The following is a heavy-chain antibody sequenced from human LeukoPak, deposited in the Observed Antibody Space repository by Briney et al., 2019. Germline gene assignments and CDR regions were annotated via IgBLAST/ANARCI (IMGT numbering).Heavy chain of an antibody. CDR3: ARELNYYDTQGPFDY. Sequence: PGGSLRLSCAASGFSISNYAMSWVRQAPGKGLEWVAVISYDGSNKYYADSVKGRFTISRDNSKNTLYLQMNSLRAEDTAVYYCARELNYYDTQGPFDYWGQGTLVTVSS. CDR1: GFSISNYA. CDR2: ISYDGSNK. D-gene: IGHD3-22*01. V-gene: IGHV3-30-3*01. J-gene: IGHJ4*02.